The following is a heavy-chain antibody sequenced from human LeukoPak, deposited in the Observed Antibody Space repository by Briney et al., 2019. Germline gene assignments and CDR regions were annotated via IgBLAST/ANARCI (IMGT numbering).Heavy chain of an antibody. CDR3: ASDQGWNSYYDILTGKDAFDI. J-gene: IGHJ3*02. CDR1: GYTFTSYD. CDR2: MNPNSGNT. Sequence: ASVTVSCKASGYTFTSYDINWVRQATGQGLEWMGWMNPNSGNTGYAQKFQGRVTMTRNTSISTAYMELSSLRSEDTAVYYCASDQGWNSYYDILTGKDAFDIWGQGTMVTVSS. V-gene: IGHV1-8*01. D-gene: IGHD3-9*01.